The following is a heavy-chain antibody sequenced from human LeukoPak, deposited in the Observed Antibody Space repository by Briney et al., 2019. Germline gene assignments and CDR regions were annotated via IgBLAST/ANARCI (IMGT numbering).Heavy chain of an antibody. V-gene: IGHV4-34*01. CDR3: ASVPTPIFGVRYPFPRPYYYYYMDV. CDR1: GGSFSGYY. J-gene: IGHJ6*03. CDR2: INHSGST. Sequence: PSETLSLTCAVYGGSFSGYYWSWIRQPPGKGLEWIGEINHSGSTNYNPSLKSRVTISVDTSKNQFSLKLSSVTAADTAVYYCASVPTPIFGVRYPFPRPYYYYYMDVWGKGTTVTVSS. D-gene: IGHD3-16*01.